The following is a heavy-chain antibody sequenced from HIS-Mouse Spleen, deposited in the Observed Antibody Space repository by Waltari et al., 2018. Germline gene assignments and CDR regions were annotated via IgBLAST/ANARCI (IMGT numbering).Heavy chain of an antibody. CDR2: IYYSGST. Sequence: QVQLQESGPGLVKPSQTLSLTSTVSGGSISSGGSYWSWIRPHPGTGLEWIGYIYYSGSTYYNPSLKSRVTISVDTSKNQFSLKLSSVTAADTAVYYCARSPYYDFWSGYSDNWFDPWGQGTLVTVSS. D-gene: IGHD3-3*01. J-gene: IGHJ5*02. V-gene: IGHV4-31*03. CDR3: ARSPYYDFWSGYSDNWFDP. CDR1: GGSISSGGSY.